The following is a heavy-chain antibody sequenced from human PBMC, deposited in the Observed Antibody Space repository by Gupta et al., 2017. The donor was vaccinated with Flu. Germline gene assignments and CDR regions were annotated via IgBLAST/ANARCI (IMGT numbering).Heavy chain of an antibody. D-gene: IGHD4-17*01. CDR1: YW. V-gene: IGHV5-51*01. CDR2: IYPGDSDT. Sequence: YWIGWVRQMPGKGLEWMGIIYPGDSDTRYSPSFQGQVTISADKSISTAYLQWSSLKASDTAMYYCARGLYGDLSYFDYWGQGTLVTVSS. CDR3: ARGLYGDLSYFDY. J-gene: IGHJ4*02.